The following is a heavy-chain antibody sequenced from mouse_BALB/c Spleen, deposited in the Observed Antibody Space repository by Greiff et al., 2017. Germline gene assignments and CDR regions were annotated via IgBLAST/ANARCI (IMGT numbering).Heavy chain of an antibody. V-gene: IGHV1-14*01. CDR3: ARGDYGSSYWVAY. Sequence: VQLQQSGAELAKPGASVKMSCKASGYTFTSYVMHWVKQKPGQGLEWIGYINPYNDGTKYNEKFKGKATLTSDKSSSTAYMELSSLTSEDSAVYYCARGDYGSSYWVAYWGQGTLVTVSA. CDR2: INPYNDGT. D-gene: IGHD1-1*01. J-gene: IGHJ3*01. CDR1: GYTFTSYV.